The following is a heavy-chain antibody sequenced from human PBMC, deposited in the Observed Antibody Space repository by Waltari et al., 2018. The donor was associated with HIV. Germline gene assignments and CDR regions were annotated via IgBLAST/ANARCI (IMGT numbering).Heavy chain of an antibody. CDR2: IKQDGSEK. CDR3: AREGQSSSWYSY. V-gene: IGHV3-7*04. J-gene: IGHJ4*02. CDR1: GFTFGSYW. Sequence: EVQLVESGGGLVQPGGSLRLSCAAFGFTFGSYWMSWVRQAPGKGLEWVANIKQDGSEKYYVDSVKGRFTISRDNAKNSLYLQMNSLRAEDTAVYYCAREGQSSSWYSYWGQGTLVTVSS. D-gene: IGHD6-13*01.